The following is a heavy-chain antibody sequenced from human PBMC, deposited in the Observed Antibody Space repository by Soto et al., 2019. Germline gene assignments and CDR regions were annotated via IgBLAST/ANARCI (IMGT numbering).Heavy chain of an antibody. D-gene: IGHD6-13*01. J-gene: IGHJ4*02. Sequence: PGGSLRLSCAASGFIFSGHTMSWVRQAPGTGLEWVSSIDQTGASTHYADSVKGRFTISRDTSKNTLYLQMSSLRVEDTALYYCAKSYSSNWYDYFDNWGQGALVTVSS. V-gene: IGHV3-23*05. CDR3: AKSYSSNWYDYFDN. CDR2: IDQTGAST. CDR1: GFIFSGHT.